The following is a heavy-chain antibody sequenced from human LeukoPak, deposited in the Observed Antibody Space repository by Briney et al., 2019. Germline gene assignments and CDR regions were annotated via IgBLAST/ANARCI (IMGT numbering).Heavy chain of an antibody. J-gene: IGHJ5*02. CDR1: GYSFTSYW. Sequence: GESLKISCKGSGYSFTSYWIGWVRQMPGKGLEWMGIIYPGDSDTRYSPSFQGQVTISADKSISTAYLQWSSLKASDTAMYYCARNVEWLVLSARYNWFDPWGQGTLVTVSS. D-gene: IGHD6-19*01. V-gene: IGHV5-51*01. CDR3: ARNVEWLVLSARYNWFDP. CDR2: IYPGDSDT.